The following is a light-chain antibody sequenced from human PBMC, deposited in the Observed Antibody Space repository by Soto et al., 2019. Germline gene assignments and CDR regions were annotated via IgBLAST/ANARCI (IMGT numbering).Light chain of an antibody. Sequence: QSALTQPRSVSGSPGQSVTISSTGTSSDVGGYNYVSWYQQHPGKAPKLMIYDVSKRPSGVPDRFSGSKSGNTASLTISGLQAEDEADYYCCSYAGSYTAPYGFGTGTKVTVL. CDR1: SSDVGGYNY. CDR3: CSYAGSYTAPYG. V-gene: IGLV2-11*01. CDR2: DVS. J-gene: IGLJ1*01.